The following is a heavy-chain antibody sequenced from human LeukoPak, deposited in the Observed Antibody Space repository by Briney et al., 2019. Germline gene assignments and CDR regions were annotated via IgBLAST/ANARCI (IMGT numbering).Heavy chain of an antibody. J-gene: IGHJ2*01. D-gene: IGHD6-13*01. CDR2: IKQDGSEK. V-gene: IGHV3-7*03. Sequence: GGSLRLSCAASGFTFSSYWMSWVRQAPGKGLEWVANIKQDGSEKYYVDSVKGRFTISRDNSKNTLYLQMNSLRAEDTAVYYCARVDMSIAAAGYWYFDLWGRGTLVTVSS. CDR3: ARVDMSIAAAGYWYFDL. CDR1: GFTFSSYW.